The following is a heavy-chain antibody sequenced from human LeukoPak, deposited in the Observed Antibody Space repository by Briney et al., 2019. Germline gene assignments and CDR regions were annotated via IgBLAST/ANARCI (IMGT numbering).Heavy chain of an antibody. Sequence: ASVKVSCKASGYTFTGYYMHWVRQAPGQGLEWMGWINPNSGGTNCAQKFQGRVTMTRDTSISTAYMELSRLRSDDTAVYYCARATTVTSLPYAFDIWGQGTMVTVSS. V-gene: IGHV1-2*02. CDR3: ARATTVTSLPYAFDI. CDR1: GYTFTGYY. D-gene: IGHD4-17*01. CDR2: INPNSGGT. J-gene: IGHJ3*02.